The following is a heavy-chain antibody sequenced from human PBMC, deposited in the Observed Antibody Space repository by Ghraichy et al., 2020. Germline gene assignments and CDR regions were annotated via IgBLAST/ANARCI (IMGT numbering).Heavy chain of an antibody. V-gene: IGHV3-7*04. CDR2: IKQDGSEK. CDR1: GFTFNTYY. J-gene: IGHJ4*02. Sequence: GGSLRLSCVASGFTFNTYYMTWVRQAPGKGLEWVANIKQDGSEKYYVDSVKGRFTVSRDNAKDSVYLQMNSLRAEDTAVYYCGRGGYIYGSNPVDYWGQGTQVTVSS. D-gene: IGHD5-18*01. CDR3: GRGGYIYGSNPVDY.